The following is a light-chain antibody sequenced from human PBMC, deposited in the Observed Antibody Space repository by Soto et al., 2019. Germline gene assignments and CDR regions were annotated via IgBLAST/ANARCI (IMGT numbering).Light chain of an antibody. J-gene: IGKJ2*01. V-gene: IGKV2-28*01. Sequence: EIVMTQSPPSLTVTPGEPASISCRSSQRLLHSNGNTFLDWYLQKPGQSPQLLIYLGSNRASGVPDRFSGSGSGTDFTLKISRVEAEDVGVYYCMQALQTPVFGQGTKLEIK. CDR1: QRLLHSNGNTF. CDR2: LGS. CDR3: MQALQTPV.